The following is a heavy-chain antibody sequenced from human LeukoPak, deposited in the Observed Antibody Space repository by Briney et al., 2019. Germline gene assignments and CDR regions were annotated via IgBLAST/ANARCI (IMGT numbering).Heavy chain of an antibody. V-gene: IGHV1-18*01. J-gene: IGHJ4*02. CDR2: ISTYNGNT. CDR1: GYSFIYYG. CDR3: ARERGGDSGSYHPTDY. D-gene: IGHD1-26*01. Sequence: GASVKVSCKASGYSFIYYGINWVRQAPGQGLEWMGWISTYNGNTNYAQKFQGRVTMTTDTSTSTAYMELRSLRSDDTVVYYCARERGGDSGSYHPTDYWGQGTLVTISS.